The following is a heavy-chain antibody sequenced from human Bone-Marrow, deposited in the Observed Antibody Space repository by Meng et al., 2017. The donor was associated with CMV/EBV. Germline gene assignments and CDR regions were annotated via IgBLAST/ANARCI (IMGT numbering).Heavy chain of an antibody. Sequence: GESLKISCAASGFTFSDHYMDWVRQAPGKGLEWVGRTRNKANSYTTEYAASVKGRFTISRDDSKNSLYLQMNSLKTEDTAVFYCVRGYNSFDSWGQGTTVTVSS. CDR3: VRGYNSFDS. V-gene: IGHV3-72*01. CDR2: TRNKANSYTT. J-gene: IGHJ4*02. CDR1: GFTFSDHY. D-gene: IGHD1-1*01.